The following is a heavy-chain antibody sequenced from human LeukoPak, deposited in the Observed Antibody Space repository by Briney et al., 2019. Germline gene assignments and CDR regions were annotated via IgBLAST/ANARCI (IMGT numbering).Heavy chain of an antibody. CDR2: ISGSGGST. V-gene: IGHV3-23*01. Sequence: GGSLRLSCAASGVTFSSYAMSWVRQAPGKGLEWVSGISGSGGSTYYADSVKGRFTISRDNSKNTLYLQMNSLRAEDTAVYYCAKVSGRGVTDYWGQGTLVTVSS. CDR1: GVTFSSYA. D-gene: IGHD3-3*01. J-gene: IGHJ4*02. CDR3: AKVSGRGVTDY.